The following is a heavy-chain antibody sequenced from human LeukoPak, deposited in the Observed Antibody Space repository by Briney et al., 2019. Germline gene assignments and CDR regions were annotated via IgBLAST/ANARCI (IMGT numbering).Heavy chain of an antibody. CDR2: ISYDGSNK. CDR3: ARAGYCSGGSCYGSDY. CDR1: GFTFSSYG. V-gene: IGHV3-30*03. D-gene: IGHD2-15*01. Sequence: GGPLRLSCAASGFTFSSYGMHWVRQAPGKGLEWVAVISYDGSNKYYADSVKGRFTISRDNSKNTLYLQMDSLRAEDTAVYYCARAGYCSGGSCYGSDYWGQGTLVSVSS. J-gene: IGHJ4*02.